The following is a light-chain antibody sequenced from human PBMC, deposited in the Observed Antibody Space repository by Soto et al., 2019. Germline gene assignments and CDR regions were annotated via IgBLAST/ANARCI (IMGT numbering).Light chain of an antibody. CDR2: GAS. J-gene: IGKJ4*01. CDR3: QQLNTYPA. CDR1: QGIGSY. V-gene: IGKV1-9*01. Sequence: DLPLTQSPSFLSASVGDRVTITCRASQGIGSYLGWYQQAPGKAPKLLIYGASTLQSGVPSRFSGSGSGTEFTLTISSLHPEDVATYFCQQLNTYPAFGGGTKVE.